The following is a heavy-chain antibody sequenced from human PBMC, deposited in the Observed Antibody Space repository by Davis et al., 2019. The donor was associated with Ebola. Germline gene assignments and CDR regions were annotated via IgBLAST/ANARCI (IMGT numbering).Heavy chain of an antibody. Sequence: HTGGSLRLSCAASGFTFSTYWMHWVRHAPGKGPVWVSRINPDGDRTGYADSVKGRFTISRDNAKNTLYLQMNSLKAEDTAVYYCARDFDRVREWGQGTLVTVSS. D-gene: IGHD3-22*01. J-gene: IGHJ4*02. V-gene: IGHV3-74*01. CDR3: ARDFDRVRE. CDR1: GFTFSTYW. CDR2: INPDGDRT.